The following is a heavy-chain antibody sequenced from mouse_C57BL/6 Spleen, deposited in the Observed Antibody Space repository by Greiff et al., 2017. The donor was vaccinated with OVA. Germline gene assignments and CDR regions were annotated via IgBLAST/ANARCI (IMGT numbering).Heavy chain of an antibody. CDR3: ARGYYGYDEGPPDWFAY. CDR2: INPNNGGT. J-gene: IGHJ3*01. Sequence: EVQLQESGPELVKPGASVKIPCKASGYTFTDYNMDWVKQSHGKSLEWIGDINPNNGGTIYNQKFKGKATLTVDKSSSTAYMELRSLTSEDTAVYYCARGYYGYDEGPPDWFAYWGQGTLVTVSA. D-gene: IGHD2-2*01. V-gene: IGHV1-18*01. CDR1: GYTFTDYN.